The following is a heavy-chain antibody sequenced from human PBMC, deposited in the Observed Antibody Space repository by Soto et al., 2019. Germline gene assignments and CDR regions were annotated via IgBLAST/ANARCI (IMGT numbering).Heavy chain of an antibody. CDR3: ARGLIMWFGELSRRGGYYYYLDV. D-gene: IGHD3-10*01. Sequence: QVQLQQWGAGLLKPSETLSLTCAVYDGSFSGYQWSWIRQTPGKGLEWIGGINDSGNINYNPSLKRRVPILVDSAKNEISLRLSSVTAADTAVYYCARGLIMWFGELSRRGGYYYYLDVWGKGTTVTVSS. J-gene: IGHJ6*03. CDR2: INDSGNI. CDR1: DGSFSGYQ. V-gene: IGHV4-34*01.